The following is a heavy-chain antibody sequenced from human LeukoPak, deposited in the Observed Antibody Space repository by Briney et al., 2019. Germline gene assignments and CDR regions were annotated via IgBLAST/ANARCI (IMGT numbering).Heavy chain of an antibody. J-gene: IGHJ4*02. V-gene: IGHV1-69*06. Sequence: GGSVKVSCKASGSTFSSYAISWVRQAPGQGLEWMGGIIPIFGTANYAQKFQGRVTITADKSTSTAYMELSSLRSEDTAVYYCARQSHSSSWFDYWGQGTLVTVSS. CDR3: ARQSHSSSWFDY. D-gene: IGHD6-13*01. CDR2: IIPIFGTA. CDR1: GSTFSSYA.